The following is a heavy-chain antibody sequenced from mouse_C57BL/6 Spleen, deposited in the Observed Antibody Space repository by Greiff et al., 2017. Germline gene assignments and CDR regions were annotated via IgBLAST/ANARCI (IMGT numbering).Heavy chain of an antibody. CDR3: ARAHHYYGSSGYFDV. Sequence: VQLQQSGAELVRPGTSVKVSCKASGYAFTNYLIEWVKQRPGQGLEWIGVINPGSGGTNYNEKFKGKATLTADKSSSTAYMQLSSLTSEDSAVYFCARAHHYYGSSGYFDVWGTGTTVTVSS. D-gene: IGHD1-1*01. J-gene: IGHJ1*03. CDR1: GYAFTNYL. V-gene: IGHV1-54*01. CDR2: INPGSGGT.